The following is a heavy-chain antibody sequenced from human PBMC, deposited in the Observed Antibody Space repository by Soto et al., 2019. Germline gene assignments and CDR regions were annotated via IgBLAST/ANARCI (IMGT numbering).Heavy chain of an antibody. Sequence: GSLLLPCSVSGCPFSYYWMTWVRQAAGKGLEWVANIRQDGGEENYVDSVKGRFTVSRDNTNNLLYLQMNSLRAEDTAVYYCARDWNYYGSNAYYDAFDIWGQGTTVTVSS. V-gene: IGHV3-7*01. D-gene: IGHD3-22*01. J-gene: IGHJ3*02. CDR2: IRQDGGEE. CDR1: GCPFSYYW. CDR3: ARDWNYYGSNAYYDAFDI.